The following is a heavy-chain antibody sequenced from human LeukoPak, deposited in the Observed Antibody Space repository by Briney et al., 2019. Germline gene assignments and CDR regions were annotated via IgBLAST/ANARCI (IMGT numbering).Heavy chain of an antibody. V-gene: IGHV4-31*03. CDR2: IYYSGST. J-gene: IGHJ4*02. CDR3: ARTSIATRHFDY. CDR1: GVSISSDAYF. D-gene: IGHD6-6*01. Sequence: SETLPLTCTVSGVSISSDAYFWSWIRQHPGKGLEWIGYIYYSGSTFYNPSLKSRVTISVDTSKNQFSLKLSSVTAADTAVYYCARTSIATRHFDYWGQGTLVTVSS.